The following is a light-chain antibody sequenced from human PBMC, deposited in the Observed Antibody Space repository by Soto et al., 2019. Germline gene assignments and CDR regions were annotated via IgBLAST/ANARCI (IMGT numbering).Light chain of an antibody. Sequence: QSALTQPASVSGSPGQSITISCTGTSSDVGGYNYVSWYQQHPGKAPKLMIYEVSNRPSGVSNRFSGCKSGNTASLTISGLQAEDEADYYCSSYTSSSTDVFGTGTKLTVL. CDR2: EVS. V-gene: IGLV2-14*01. J-gene: IGLJ1*01. CDR1: SSDVGGYNY. CDR3: SSYTSSSTDV.